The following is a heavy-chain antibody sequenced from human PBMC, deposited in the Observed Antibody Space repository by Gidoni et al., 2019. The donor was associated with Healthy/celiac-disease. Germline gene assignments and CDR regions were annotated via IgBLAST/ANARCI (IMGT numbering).Heavy chain of an antibody. CDR2: ISAYNDNT. V-gene: IGHV1-18*01. CDR3: ARDPKEYSNSWYRDWFDP. J-gene: IGHJ5*02. D-gene: IGHD6-13*01. Sequence: QVQLVQSGAAVKKPGASVKVSCKASGYTFTSFGIRWVRQGPGQGLGWLGWISAYNDNTNSAQELQGRITRTTDTSTSTDYMGLRSLRSDDTAVYYCARDPKEYSNSWYRDWFDPWGQGTLVTVSS. CDR1: GYTFTSFG.